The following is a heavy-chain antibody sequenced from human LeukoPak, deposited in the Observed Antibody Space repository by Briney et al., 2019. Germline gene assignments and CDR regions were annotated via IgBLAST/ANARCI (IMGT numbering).Heavy chain of an antibody. V-gene: IGHV3-7*01. CDR1: GFTFSSYG. D-gene: IGHD3-10*01. CDR3: ARDGPRAGRGVIFDD. J-gene: IGHJ4*02. Sequence: GGSLRLSCAASGFTFSSYGMSWVRQAPGKGLEWVADIKQDGSEKCYVDSVKGRFTISRDNAKNSLYLQMNSLRAEDTAVYYCARDGPRAGRGVIFDDWGQGTLVTVSS. CDR2: IKQDGSEK.